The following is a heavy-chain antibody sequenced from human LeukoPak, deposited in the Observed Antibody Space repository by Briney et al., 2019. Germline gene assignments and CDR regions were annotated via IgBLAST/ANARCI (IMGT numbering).Heavy chain of an antibody. CDR2: IIPIFGTA. Sequence: ASVKVSCKASGGTFSSYAISWVRQAPGQGLEWMGGIIPIFGTANYAQKFQGRVTMTTDTSTNTVYMELRSLTSDDTAVYYCARGSTKVTSVIHMDVWGEGTTVTVSS. V-gene: IGHV1-69*05. J-gene: IGHJ6*03. CDR1: GGTFSSYA. D-gene: IGHD4-11*01. CDR3: ARGSTKVTSVIHMDV.